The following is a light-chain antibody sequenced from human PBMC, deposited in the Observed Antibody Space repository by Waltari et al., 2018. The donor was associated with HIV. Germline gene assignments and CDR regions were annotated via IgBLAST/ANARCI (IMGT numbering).Light chain of an antibody. V-gene: IGKV1-12*01. J-gene: IGKJ4*01. CDR2: SAS. CDR1: QSIDSF. CDR3: QQAASFPHT. Sequence: DLQMTQSPSYMSALVGDSVSINCRANQSIDSFLAWYQQKPGEAPKLLIYSASRLENGVASRFFAFGSGTDFTLTITGLQTEDFATYYCQQAASFPHTFGGGTKV.